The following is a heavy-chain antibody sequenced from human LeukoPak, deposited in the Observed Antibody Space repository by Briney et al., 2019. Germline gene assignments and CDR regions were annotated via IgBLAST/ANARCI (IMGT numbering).Heavy chain of an antibody. CDR1: GFTFSSYG. CDR2: ISYDGSNK. J-gene: IGHJ4*02. CDR3: AKTGVPEDHLWFGELAVDY. V-gene: IGHV3-30*18. Sequence: GGSLRLSCAASGFTFSSYGMHWVRQAPGKGLEWVAVISYDGSNKYYADSVKGRFTISRDNSKNTLYLQMNSLRAEDTAVYYCAKTGVPEDHLWFGELAVDYWGQGTLVTVSS. D-gene: IGHD3-10*01.